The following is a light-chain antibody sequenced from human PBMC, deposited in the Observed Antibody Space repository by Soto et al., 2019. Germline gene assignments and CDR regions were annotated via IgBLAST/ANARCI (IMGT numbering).Light chain of an antibody. J-gene: IGKJ4*01. CDR2: GAS. Sequence: EIVLTQSPGTRSLSPGERATLSCRASQSVSSSYLAWYQQKPGQAPRLLIYGASRRATGFPDRFSGSGSGTDFTLTISRLEPEDFAVYYCQQYGSSPLTFGGGTKVEIK. CDR1: QSVSSSY. CDR3: QQYGSSPLT. V-gene: IGKV3-20*01.